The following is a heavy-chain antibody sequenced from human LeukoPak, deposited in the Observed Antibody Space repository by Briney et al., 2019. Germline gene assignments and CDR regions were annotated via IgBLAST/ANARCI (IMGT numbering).Heavy chain of an antibody. V-gene: IGHV4-34*01. CDR3: ARGPPYSGSSR. CDR2: INHSGST. CDR1: AGSFSGYY. J-gene: IGHJ4*02. D-gene: IGHD1-26*01. Sequence: SETLSLTCAVYAGSFSGYYWSWIRQPPGKGLEWIGEINHSGSTNYNPSLKSRVTISVDTSKNQFSLKLSSVTAADTAVYYCARGPPYSGSSRWGQGTLVTVSS.